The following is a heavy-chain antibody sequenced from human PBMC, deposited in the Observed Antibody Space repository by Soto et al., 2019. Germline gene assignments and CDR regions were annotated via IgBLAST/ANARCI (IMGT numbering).Heavy chain of an antibody. D-gene: IGHD4-4*01. J-gene: IGHJ6*02. CDR3: ARDPLLYSKSFPYYYYGMDV. CDR2: INPNSGGT. Sequence: SVKVSCKASGYTFTGYYMHWVRQAPGQGLEWMGWINPNSGGTNYAQKFQGWVTMTRDTSISTAYMELSRMRSDDTAVYYCARDPLLYSKSFPYYYYGMDVWGQGTTVTVS. V-gene: IGHV1-2*04. CDR1: GYTFTGYY.